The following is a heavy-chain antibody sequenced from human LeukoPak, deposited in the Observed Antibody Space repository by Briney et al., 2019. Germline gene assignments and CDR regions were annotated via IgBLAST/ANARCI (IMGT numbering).Heavy chain of an antibody. CDR1: GFTFSSYA. J-gene: IGHJ4*02. CDR2: ISYDGSNK. V-gene: IGHV3-30-3*01. Sequence: GRSLRLSCAASGFTFSSYAMHWVRQAPGKGLEWVAVISYDGSNKYYADSVKGRFTISRDNSKNTLYLQMNSLRAEDTAVYYCARDDCSSTSSYVLCNWGQGTLVTVSS. D-gene: IGHD2-2*01. CDR3: ARDDCSSTSSYVLCN.